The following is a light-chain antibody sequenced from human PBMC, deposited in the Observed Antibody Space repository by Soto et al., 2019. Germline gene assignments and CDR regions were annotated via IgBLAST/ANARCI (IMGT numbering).Light chain of an antibody. J-gene: IGKJ1*01. CDR3: QQYNAYSQT. CDR1: QSIGTR. Sequence: DIPMTQSPXTLSASVGDRVTITCRASQSIGTRLAWYQQEPGKAPKLLIYKASSLESGVPSRFSGSGSGTEFTLTISSLQPDDFATYYCQQYNAYSQTFGQGTKVEIK. V-gene: IGKV1-5*03. CDR2: KAS.